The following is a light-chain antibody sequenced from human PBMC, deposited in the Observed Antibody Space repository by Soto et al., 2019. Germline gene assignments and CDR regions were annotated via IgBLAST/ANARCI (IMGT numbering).Light chain of an antibody. Sequence: QSALTQPASVSGSPGQSITISCTGTSSDVGGYNYVSWYQQHPGRAPQLIIYDVSYRPSGISTRFSGSKSDNTASLTISGLQAEDEAEYYCSSYTSISRVFGGGTKVTVL. CDR2: DVS. CDR3: SSYTSISRV. J-gene: IGLJ3*02. CDR1: SSDVGGYNY. V-gene: IGLV2-14*03.